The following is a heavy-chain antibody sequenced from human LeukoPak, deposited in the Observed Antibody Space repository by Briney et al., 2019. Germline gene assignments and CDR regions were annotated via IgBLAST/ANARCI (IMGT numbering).Heavy chain of an antibody. D-gene: IGHD6-19*01. CDR1: GYTFTVYY. Sequence: GASVKVSFKASGYTFTVYYMHWVRQAPGQGLEWMGWINPNSGGTNYAQKFQGRVTMTRDTSISTAYMELSRLRSDDTAVYYCARGSPSSSGWYGGYWGQGTLVTVSS. J-gene: IGHJ4*02. CDR2: INPNSGGT. V-gene: IGHV1-2*02. CDR3: ARGSPSSSGWYGGY.